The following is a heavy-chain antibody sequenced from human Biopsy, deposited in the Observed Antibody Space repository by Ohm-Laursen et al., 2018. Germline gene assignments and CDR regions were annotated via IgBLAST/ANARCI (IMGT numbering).Heavy chain of an antibody. V-gene: IGHV4-4*07. J-gene: IGHJ5*02. CDR3: ARDRDRRGWFDP. Sequence: PSDTLSLTCTVSGGSLSSYSWSWIRQPAGKGLEWIGQIYTSGITNYNPSLKSRVTMSVDTSKNKFSLRVSSVTAADTAVYYCARDRDRRGWFDPWGQGTLATVSS. CDR1: GGSLSSYS. CDR2: IYTSGIT. D-gene: IGHD1-14*01.